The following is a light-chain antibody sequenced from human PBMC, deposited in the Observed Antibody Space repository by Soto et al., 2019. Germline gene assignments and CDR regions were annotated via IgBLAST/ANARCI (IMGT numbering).Light chain of an antibody. Sequence: IVLTHSPSTLSFSPGEIATLSFGASQNLYRSLAWYRQKPGQAPRLLIYAASNRATGIPDRFSGSGSGTDFPLTISRLEPEDFAVYYCQQSGSSPPTFGQGTKVNIK. CDR3: QQSGSSPPT. CDR1: QNLYRS. V-gene: IGKV3D-20*01. CDR2: AAS. J-gene: IGKJ1*01.